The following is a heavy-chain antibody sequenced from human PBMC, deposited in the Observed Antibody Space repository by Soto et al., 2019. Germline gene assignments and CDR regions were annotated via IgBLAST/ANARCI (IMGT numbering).Heavy chain of an antibody. J-gene: IGHJ4*02. CDR2: IYHSGTI. CDR3: ASSKRPTVLVDY. CDR1: GDSINSSNW. V-gene: IGHV4-4*02. D-gene: IGHD2-8*02. Sequence: QVQLQESGPGLVKPSGTLSLTCAVSGDSINSSNWWRCVRQPPRKGLEWIGEIYHSGTINYNTSLKSRISISLDKSKNQFSLKLNSVTAADTAVYFCASSKRPTVLVDYWGQGALVTVSS.